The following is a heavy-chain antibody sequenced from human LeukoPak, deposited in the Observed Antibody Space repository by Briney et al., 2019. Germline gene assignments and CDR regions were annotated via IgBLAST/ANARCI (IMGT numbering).Heavy chain of an antibody. CDR3: TRDQGMTQFDH. Sequence: GGSLRLSCAASGFNFVPYTMHWVRQAPGKGLQWISYITGTSSTIFYSDSVKGHFTISRDNAKNSVYLQMNSLGAEDTAVYYCTRDQGMTQFDHWGQGTLVTVSS. V-gene: IGHV3-48*04. CDR1: GFNFVPYT. J-gene: IGHJ4*02. CDR2: ITGTSSTI.